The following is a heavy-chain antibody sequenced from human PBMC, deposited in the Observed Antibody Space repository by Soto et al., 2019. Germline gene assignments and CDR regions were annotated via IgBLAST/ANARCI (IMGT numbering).Heavy chain of an antibody. D-gene: IGHD2-8*01. CDR3: SRAVIGVAFDF. V-gene: IGHV6-1*01. CDR1: GDSVSSNTAV. Sequence: SPTLSLTCVISGDSVSSNTAVWNWIRQSPSRGLEWLGRTYYRSQWYNDYALSVKSRIIINADTSKNHFSLQLSSVTPDDTAVYYCSRAVIGVAFDFWGHGTLVTVSS. J-gene: IGHJ4*01. CDR2: TYYRSQWYN.